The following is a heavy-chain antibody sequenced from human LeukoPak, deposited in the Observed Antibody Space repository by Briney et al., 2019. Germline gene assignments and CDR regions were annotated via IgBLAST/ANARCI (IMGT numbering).Heavy chain of an antibody. Sequence: PSETLSLTCTMSGGSISGYYWSWIRQPPGKGLEWIGYIYYSGSTKYNPSLKSRVTMSVDTSRNQFSLKLSSVTAADTAVYYCARGGLENGYHSNDGFDIWGQGTMVTVSS. D-gene: IGHD3-22*01. J-gene: IGHJ3*02. CDR3: ARGGLENGYHSNDGFDI. V-gene: IGHV4-59*01. CDR1: GGSISGYY. CDR2: IYYSGST.